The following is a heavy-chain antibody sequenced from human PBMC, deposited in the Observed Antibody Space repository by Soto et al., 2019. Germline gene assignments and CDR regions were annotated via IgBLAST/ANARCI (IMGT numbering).Heavy chain of an antibody. CDR2: IIPIFGTA. CDR3: ASCYSDFWSGFSPRTQFDY. D-gene: IGHD3-3*01. J-gene: IGHJ4*02. Sequence: GASVKVSCKASGGTFSSYAISWVRQAPGQGLEWMGGIIPIFGTANYAQKFQGRVTITADKSTSTAYMELSSLRSEDTAVYYCASCYSDFWSGFSPRTQFDYWGQGTLVTVYS. V-gene: IGHV1-69*06. CDR1: GGTFSSYA.